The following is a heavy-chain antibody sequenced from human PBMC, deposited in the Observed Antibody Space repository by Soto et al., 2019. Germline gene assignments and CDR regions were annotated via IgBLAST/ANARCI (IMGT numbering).Heavy chain of an antibody. Sequence: GGSLRLSCAASGFTFSSYAMSWVRQAPGKGLEWVSVISISGDSTYYADSVKGRFTISRDNSKNTLYVQMNSLRAEDTAVYYCAHYYDTSGYYPYAFDIWGQGTMVTVSS. CDR3: AHYYDTSGYYPYAFDI. CDR1: GFTFSSYA. CDR2: ISISGDST. D-gene: IGHD3-22*01. V-gene: IGHV3-23*01. J-gene: IGHJ3*02.